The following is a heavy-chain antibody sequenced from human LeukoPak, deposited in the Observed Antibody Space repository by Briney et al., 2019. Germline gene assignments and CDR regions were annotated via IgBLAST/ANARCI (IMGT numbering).Heavy chain of an antibody. V-gene: IGHV3-30-3*01. CDR1: GFTFSNYA. CDR3: ARDPILARGYFDY. CDR2: ISFDGSNK. D-gene: IGHD3-10*01. Sequence: PGRSLRLSCAVSGFTFSNYAIHWVRQAPGKGLEWVALISFDGSNKYYADSVKGRFTISRDNSKNTLHLQMNSLRPEDTAIYYCARDPILARGYFDYWGQGTLVTVSS. J-gene: IGHJ4*02.